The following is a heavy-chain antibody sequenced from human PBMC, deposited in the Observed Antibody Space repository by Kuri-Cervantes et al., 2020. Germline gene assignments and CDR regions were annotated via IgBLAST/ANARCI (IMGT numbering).Heavy chain of an antibody. CDR2: INWNGGRT. CDR1: GFTFDDYG. V-gene: IGHV3-20*04. D-gene: IGHD3-22*01. J-gene: IGHJ4*02. Sequence: GGSLRLSCAASGFTFDDYGMSWVRQGPGKGLEWVSGINWNGGRTGYADSVQGRFTISRDNAKNSLYLQMNSLRADDRAFYYCARSYYYESSGYYYVWGQGTLVTVSS. CDR3: ARSYYYESSGYYYV.